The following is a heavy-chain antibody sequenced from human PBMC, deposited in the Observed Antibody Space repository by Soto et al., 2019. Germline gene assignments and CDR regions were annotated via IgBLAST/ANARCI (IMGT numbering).Heavy chain of an antibody. V-gene: IGHV4-31*03. CDR3: ARAHTIFGVAGHYYYYMDV. CDR2: IYYSGSN. J-gene: IGHJ6*03. Sequence: QVQLQESGPGLVKPSQTLSLTCTVSGGSISSGGYYWSWIRQHPGKGLEWIGYIYYSGSNYYNPSLKSRVTISVIKSKNQFSLKLSSVAAADTAVYYCARAHTIFGVAGHYYYYMDVWGKGTTVTVSS. D-gene: IGHD3-3*01. CDR1: GGSISSGGYY.